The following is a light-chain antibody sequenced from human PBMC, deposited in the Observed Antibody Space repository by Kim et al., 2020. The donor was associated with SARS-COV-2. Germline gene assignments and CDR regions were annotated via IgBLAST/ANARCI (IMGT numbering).Light chain of an antibody. Sequence: QLVLTQSPSASASLGASVKLTCTLSSGHSNYAIAWHQQQPEKGPRYLMKLNSDGSHSNGDGIPDRFSGSSSGTERYLTISSLQSEDEADYYCQTWGTGIWVFGGGTQLTVL. CDR1: SGHSNYA. CDR3: QTWGTGIWV. V-gene: IGLV4-69*01. CDR2: LNSDGSH. J-gene: IGLJ3*02.